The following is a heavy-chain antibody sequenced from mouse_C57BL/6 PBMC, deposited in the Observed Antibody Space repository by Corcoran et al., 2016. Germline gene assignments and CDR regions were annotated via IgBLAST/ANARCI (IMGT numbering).Heavy chain of an antibody. V-gene: IGHV1-80*01. D-gene: IGHD2-5*01. J-gene: IGHJ3*01. CDR1: GYAFSSYW. Sequence: QVQLQQSGAELVKPGASVKISCKASGYAFSSYWMNWVKQRPGKGLEWIGQIYPGDGETNYNGKFKGKATLTADKSASTAYMQLSSLTSEDSAVYLCARSGPYRNSFAYWGQGTLVTVSA. CDR3: ARSGPYRNSFAY. CDR2: IYPGDGET.